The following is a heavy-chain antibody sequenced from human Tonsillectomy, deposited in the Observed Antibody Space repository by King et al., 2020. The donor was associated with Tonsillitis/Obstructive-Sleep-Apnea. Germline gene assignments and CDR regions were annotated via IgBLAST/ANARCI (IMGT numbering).Heavy chain of an antibody. Sequence: VQLVESGGGLIQPGGSLRLSCAASGFTVSVNYMSWVRQAPGKGLEWVSVLYGGVNTYYANSVKGRFTISRDHSKNTLYLQMNSLRAEDTAVYYCARGLPFDYWGQGTLVTVSS. CDR1: GFTVSVNY. V-gene: IGHV3-53*01. CDR3: ARGLPFDY. CDR2: LYGGVNT. J-gene: IGHJ4*02.